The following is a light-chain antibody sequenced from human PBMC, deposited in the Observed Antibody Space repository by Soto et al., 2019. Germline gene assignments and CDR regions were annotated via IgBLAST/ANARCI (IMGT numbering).Light chain of an antibody. J-gene: IGKJ1*01. CDR3: KQFGTSAT. V-gene: IGKV3-20*01. Sequence: EVVLTQSPDTLSLSPGERATLSCRASQSVSSTFLAWYQQRPGQAPRLLINGASSRAPGITDRFSGSGSGKDFTINITRLEPEDFALYYCKQFGTSATFGQGTKVEIK. CDR2: GAS. CDR1: QSVSSTF.